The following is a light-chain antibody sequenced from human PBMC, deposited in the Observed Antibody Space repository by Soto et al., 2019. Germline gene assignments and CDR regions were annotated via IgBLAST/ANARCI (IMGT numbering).Light chain of an antibody. V-gene: IGKV3-15*01. CDR2: TAS. J-gene: IGKJ1*01. CDR1: ETVCSY. Sequence: EVVMTQSPAALSVSPGDRATFSCRASETVCSYLAWYQQKPGQAPRLLIYTASTWTTGVPSRFSGSGSGTEFTLTIYSLQTEDFGLYYCQQYNSWPRTFGQGTKVDIK. CDR3: QQYNSWPRT.